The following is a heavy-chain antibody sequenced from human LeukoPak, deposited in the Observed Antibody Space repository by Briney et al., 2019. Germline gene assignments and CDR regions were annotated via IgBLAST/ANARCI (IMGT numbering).Heavy chain of an antibody. CDR2: IWYDGSIK. CDR1: GFTFSSYG. CDR3: ARVGSGSYFLDGFDI. J-gene: IGHJ3*02. V-gene: IGHV3-33*01. D-gene: IGHD1-26*01. Sequence: GGSLRLSCAASGFTFSSYGMHWVRQAPGKGLERVAVIWYDGSIKYYADSVKGRFTISRDNPKNTLYLQMNCLRAEDTAVYYCARVGSGSYFLDGFDIWGQGTMVTVSS.